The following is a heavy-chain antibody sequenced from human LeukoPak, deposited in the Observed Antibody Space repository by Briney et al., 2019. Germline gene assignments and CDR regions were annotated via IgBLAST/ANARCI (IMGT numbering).Heavy chain of an antibody. CDR2: ISSSSSTI. V-gene: IGHV3-48*01. CDR1: GFSFCSYS. CDR3: ASITMVRGVPY. J-gene: IGHJ4*02. D-gene: IGHD3-10*01. Sequence: GGSLRLSCAPSGFSFCSYSMNTVRQALRRGLERVSYISSSSSTIYYADSVKGRFTISRDNAKNSLYLQMNSLRAEDTAVYYCASITMVRGVPYWGQGTLVTVSS.